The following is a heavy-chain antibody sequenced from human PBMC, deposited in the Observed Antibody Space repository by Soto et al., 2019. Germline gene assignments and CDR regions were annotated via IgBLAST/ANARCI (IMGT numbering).Heavy chain of an antibody. D-gene: IGHD2-21*02. CDR3: ATAVECGGDCSVYGMDV. J-gene: IGHJ6*02. CDR2: IIPIFGPP. Sequence: QVHLVQSGAEVRKPGSSVKVSCKASGGTFSTYAISWVRQAPGQGLEWMGGIIPIFGPPNYAQKFQGRVTITADESTSTAYMEVSSLRSADTADYYCATAVECGGDCSVYGMDVWGQGTTVTVSS. CDR1: GGTFSTYA. V-gene: IGHV1-69*01.